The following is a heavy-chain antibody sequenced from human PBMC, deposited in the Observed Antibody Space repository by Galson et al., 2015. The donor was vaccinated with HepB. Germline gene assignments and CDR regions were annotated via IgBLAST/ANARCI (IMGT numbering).Heavy chain of an antibody. J-gene: IGHJ5*02. CDR1: GYTFTSYA. CDR3: AREGGLWDYYDSSGFDP. CDR2: INAGNGNT. Sequence: SVKVSCKASGYTFTSYAMHWVRQAPGQRLEWMGWINAGNGNTKYSQKFQGRVTITRDTSASTAYMELSSLRSEDTAVYCCAREGGLWDYYDSSGFDPWGQGTLVTVSS. V-gene: IGHV1-3*01. D-gene: IGHD3-22*01.